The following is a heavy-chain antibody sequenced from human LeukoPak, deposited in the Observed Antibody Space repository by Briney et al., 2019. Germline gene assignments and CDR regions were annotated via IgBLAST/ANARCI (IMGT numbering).Heavy chain of an antibody. D-gene: IGHD6-13*01. V-gene: IGHV1-58*02. CDR2: IVVGSGNT. CDR1: GFTFTSSA. Sequence: GASVKVSCKASGFTFTSSAMQWVRQARGQRREWIGWIVVGSGNTNYAQKFQERVTVTRDMSTSTAYMELSSLRSEDTAVYYCAAEVSSSRSLAFDIWGQGTMVTVSS. CDR3: AAEVSSSRSLAFDI. J-gene: IGHJ3*02.